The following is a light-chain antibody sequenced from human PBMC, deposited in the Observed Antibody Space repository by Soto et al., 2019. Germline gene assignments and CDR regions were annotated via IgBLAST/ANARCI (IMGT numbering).Light chain of an antibody. J-gene: IGKJ2*01. V-gene: IGKV1-39*01. CDR2: GAS. CDR3: QQTYDPPYT. Sequence: DIQMTQSPSSLSASVGDRVTISCRASQSVTTYLNWYQQKPGKAPKLLIYGASSLQTGVPSRFSGSGTGTDFTLTISSLQPEDFATYACQQTYDPPYTFGQGTKLDIK. CDR1: QSVTTY.